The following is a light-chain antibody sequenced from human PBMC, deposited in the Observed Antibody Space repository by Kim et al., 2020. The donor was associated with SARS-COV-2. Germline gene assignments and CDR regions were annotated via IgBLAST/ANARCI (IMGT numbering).Light chain of an antibody. Sequence: RVPISCTGASSNSGAGYDGHWYQQIPGTAPSLLISADNNRPSGVPDRFSVSKSGTSASLAITGLQAEDEADYYCQSYDYSLSAWVFGGGTQLTVL. V-gene: IGLV1-40*01. CDR2: ADN. CDR3: QSYDYSLSAWV. CDR1: SSNSGAGYD. J-gene: IGLJ3*02.